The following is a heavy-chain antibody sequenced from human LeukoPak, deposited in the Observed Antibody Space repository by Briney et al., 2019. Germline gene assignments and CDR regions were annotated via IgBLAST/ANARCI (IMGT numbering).Heavy chain of an antibody. CDR1: GYTFTSYY. V-gene: IGHV1-46*01. D-gene: IGHD3-10*01. Sequence: ASVKVSCKASGYTFTSYYMHWVRQAPGQGLEWMGIINPSGGSTSYAQKFQGRDTMTRDTSTSTVYMELSSLRSEDTAVYYCAREGVPTSYYYGMDVWGQGPTVTVSS. CDR3: AREGVPTSYYYGMDV. J-gene: IGHJ6*02. CDR2: INPSGGST.